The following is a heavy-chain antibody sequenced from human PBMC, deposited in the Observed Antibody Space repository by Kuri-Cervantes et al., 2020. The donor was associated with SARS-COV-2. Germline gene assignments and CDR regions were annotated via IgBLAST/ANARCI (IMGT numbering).Heavy chain of an antibody. CDR1: GYSTSSGYY. V-gene: IGHV4-38-2*01. D-gene: IGHD6-13*01. CDR3: ARGRPGIVAPFDY. CDR2: IYHSGST. J-gene: IGHJ4*02. Sequence: SETLSLTCVVSGYSTSSGYYWGWIRQPPGKGLEWIGSIYHSGSTYYNPSLKSRVTISVDTSKNQFSLKLSSVTAADTAVYYCARGRPGIVAPFDYWGQGTLVTVSS.